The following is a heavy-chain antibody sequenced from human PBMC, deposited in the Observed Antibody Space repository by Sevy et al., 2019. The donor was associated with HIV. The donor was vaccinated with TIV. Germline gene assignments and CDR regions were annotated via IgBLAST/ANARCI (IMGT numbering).Heavy chain of an antibody. CDR3: AKGRHSSGFEHFDY. CDR1: GFTFSSYA. Sequence: GGSLRLSCAASGFTFSSYAMSWVRQAPGKGLEWVSAISGSGGSTYYADSVKGRFTISRENSKNTLYLQMNSLRAEDTAVYYCAKGRHSSGFEHFDYWGQGTLVTVSS. V-gene: IGHV3-23*01. J-gene: IGHJ4*02. CDR2: ISGSGGST. D-gene: IGHD6-19*01.